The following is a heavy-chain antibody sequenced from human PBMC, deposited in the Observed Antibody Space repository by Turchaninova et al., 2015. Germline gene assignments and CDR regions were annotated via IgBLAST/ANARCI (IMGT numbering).Heavy chain of an antibody. Sequence: EVQLVESGGGLVKSGGSLSLPCAASGFTFSGHGMHWGRQAPGKGLGWVSRIKSDGSTTNNADSVKGRFTISRDNAKNTLYLQMNSLRADDTAMYYCATLTPYYFDYWGQGTLVTVSS. CDR1: GFTFSGHG. D-gene: IGHD2-15*01. CDR3: ATLTPYYFDY. CDR2: IKSDGSTT. V-gene: IGHV3-74*01. J-gene: IGHJ4*02.